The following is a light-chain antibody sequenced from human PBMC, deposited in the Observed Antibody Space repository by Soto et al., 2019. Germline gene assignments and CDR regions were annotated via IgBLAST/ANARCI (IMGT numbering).Light chain of an antibody. V-gene: IGKV3-15*01. Sequence: EILMTQSPATLSVSPGERVTLSCRASQSISSSLAWYQQKPGQAPRLLIYGASTRATDIPARFSGSGSGTESTLTISSLQSEDFAVYYCQQYHSWPPLTFGGGTKVEIK. J-gene: IGKJ4*01. CDR1: QSISSS. CDR3: QQYHSWPPLT. CDR2: GAS.